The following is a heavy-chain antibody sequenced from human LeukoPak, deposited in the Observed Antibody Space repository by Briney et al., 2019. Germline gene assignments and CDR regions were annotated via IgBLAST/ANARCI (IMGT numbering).Heavy chain of an antibody. V-gene: IGHV1-69*05. CDR2: IIPIFGTA. CDR3: ARTYYDSSGYGPDY. D-gene: IGHD3-22*01. J-gene: IGHJ4*02. Sequence: LVKVSCKASGGTFSSYAISWVRQAPGQGLEWMGRIIPIFGTANYAQKFQGRVTITTDESTSTAYMELSSLRSEDTAVYYCARTYYDSSGYGPDYWGQGTLVTVSS. CDR1: GGTFSSYA.